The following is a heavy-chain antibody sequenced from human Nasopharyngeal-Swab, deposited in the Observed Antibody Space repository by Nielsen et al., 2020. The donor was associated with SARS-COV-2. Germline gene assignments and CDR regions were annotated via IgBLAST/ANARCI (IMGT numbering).Heavy chain of an antibody. D-gene: IGHD3-22*01. Sequence: SETLSLTCTVSGGSISSYYWSWIRQPPGKGLEWIGYIYYSGSTNYNPSLKSRVTISVDTSKNQFSLKLSSVIAADTAVYYCARQYYYDSSGYDDAFDIWGQGTMVTVSS. J-gene: IGHJ3*02. CDR2: IYYSGST. CDR1: GGSISSYY. CDR3: ARQYYYDSSGYDDAFDI. V-gene: IGHV4-59*01.